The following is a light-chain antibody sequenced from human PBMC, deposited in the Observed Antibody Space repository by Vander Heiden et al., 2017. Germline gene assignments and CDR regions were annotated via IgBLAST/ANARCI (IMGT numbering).Light chain of an antibody. CDR1: QSVSRNS. CDR2: GTS. V-gene: IGKV3-20*01. Sequence: EIVLTQSPGTLSLSPGERATLSCRASQSVSRNSLAWYLQKPGQAPRLLIYGTSSRATGIPDRFSGSGSGTDFTLTISRLEPEDFAVYFCQQYGTSPRTFGQGAKVGVK. J-gene: IGKJ1*01. CDR3: QQYGTSPRT.